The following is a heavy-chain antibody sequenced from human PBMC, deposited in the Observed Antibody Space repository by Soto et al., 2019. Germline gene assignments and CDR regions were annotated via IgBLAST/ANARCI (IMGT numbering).Heavy chain of an antibody. D-gene: IGHD2-15*01. CDR1: GYTFTSYA. V-gene: IGHV1-3*05. J-gene: IGHJ6*02. CDR3: ASSYCSGGSCYDFYYGMDV. CDR2: INAGNGNT. Sequence: QVQLVQSGAEEKKPGASVKVSCKASGYTFTSYAMHWVRQAPGQRLEWMGWINAGNGNTKYSQKFQVRVTITRDTSASTAYMELRSLRSEDTAVYYCASSYCSGGSCYDFYYGMDVWGQGTTVTVSS.